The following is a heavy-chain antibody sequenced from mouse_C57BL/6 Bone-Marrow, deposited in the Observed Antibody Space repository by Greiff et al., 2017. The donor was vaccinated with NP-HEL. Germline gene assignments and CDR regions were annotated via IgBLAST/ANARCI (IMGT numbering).Heavy chain of an antibody. V-gene: IGHV1-4*01. Sequence: QVQLQQSGAELARPGASVKMSCKASGYTFTSYTMHWVKQRPGQGLEWIGYINPSSGYTKYNQKFKDKATLTADKSSSTAYMQLSSLTSEDSAVYYCASLLSYAMDYWGQGTSVTVSS. CDR1: GYTFTSYT. CDR3: ASLLSYAMDY. J-gene: IGHJ4*01. CDR2: INPSSGYT. D-gene: IGHD2-1*01.